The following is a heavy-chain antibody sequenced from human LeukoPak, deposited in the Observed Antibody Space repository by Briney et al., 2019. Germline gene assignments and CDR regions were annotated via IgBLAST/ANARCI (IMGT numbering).Heavy chain of an antibody. D-gene: IGHD4-17*01. V-gene: IGHV3-23*01. CDR3: AKAVTTFAGTLYYYYYGMDV. CDR1: GFTFSSYD. CDR2: ISGSGGST. Sequence: GGSLRLSCAASGFTFSSYDIHWVRQAPGKGLEWVSAISGSGGSTYYADSVKGRFTISRDNSKNTLYLQMNSLRAEDTAVYYCAKAVTTFAGTLYYYYYGMDVWGQGTTVTVSS. J-gene: IGHJ6*02.